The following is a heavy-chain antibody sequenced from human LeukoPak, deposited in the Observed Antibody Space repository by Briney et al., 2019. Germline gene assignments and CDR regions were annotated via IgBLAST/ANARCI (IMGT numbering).Heavy chain of an antibody. CDR1: GGSVNNNYYY. CDR2: LSYSGST. D-gene: IGHD6-13*01. J-gene: IGHJ4*02. Sequence: SETLSLTCSVSGGSVNNNYYYWGWIREPPGKGLEWIGSLSYSGSTYYNPSLKSRVTISVDTSKNQFSLKVSSVTAADTAVYYCARVLAAAAHFDYWGQGTLVTVSS. V-gene: IGHV4-39*01. CDR3: ARVLAAAAHFDY.